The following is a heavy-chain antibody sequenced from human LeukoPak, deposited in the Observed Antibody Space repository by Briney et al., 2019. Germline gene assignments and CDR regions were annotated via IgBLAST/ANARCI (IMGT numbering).Heavy chain of an antibody. CDR3: ATSYYGSSPNWFDP. J-gene: IGHJ5*02. V-gene: IGHV4-59*01. Sequence: SETLSLTCTVSGGSLSSYYWSWFRQPPGKGLEWIGYIYYSGSTNYNPSLKSRVTISLDTSKNQFSLKLTSVTDADTAVYYCATSYYGSSPNWFDPWGQGTLVTVSS. CDR2: IYYSGST. CDR1: GGSLSSYY. D-gene: IGHD3-22*01.